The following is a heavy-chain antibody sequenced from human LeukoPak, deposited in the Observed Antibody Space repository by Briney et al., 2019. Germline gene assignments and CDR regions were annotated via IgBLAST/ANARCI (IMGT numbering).Heavy chain of an antibody. V-gene: IGHV3-30*18. Sequence: GRSLRLSCAASGFTLGSYGMHWVRQAPGKGLEWVASISYDGSNEYYGDSVKGRFSVSRDNSKNTLYLHMNSLRAEDTAVYYCAKVWTSGSSRCCDYWGQGTLVTVSS. J-gene: IGHJ4*02. CDR1: GFTLGSYG. CDR2: ISYDGSNE. D-gene: IGHD6-19*01. CDR3: AKVWTSGSSRCCDY.